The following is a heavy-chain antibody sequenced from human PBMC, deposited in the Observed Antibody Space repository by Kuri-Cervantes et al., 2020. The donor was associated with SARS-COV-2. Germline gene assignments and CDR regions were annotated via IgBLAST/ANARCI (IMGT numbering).Heavy chain of an antibody. D-gene: IGHD5-18*01. CDR3: ATDTAMVDY. CDR1: GFTFSSYA. CDR2: ISSSGNYV. Sequence: GGFLRLSCAASGFTFSSYAMHWVRQAPGKGLEWVSSISSSGNYVYYADSVTGRFTISRDNARNSLSLQMNSLRAEDTAMYYCATDTAMVDYWGQGTLVTVSS. V-gene: IGHV3-21*01. J-gene: IGHJ4*02.